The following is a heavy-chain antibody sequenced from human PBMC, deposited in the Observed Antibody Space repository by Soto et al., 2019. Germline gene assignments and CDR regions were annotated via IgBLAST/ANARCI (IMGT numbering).Heavy chain of an antibody. CDR3: ARESEDLTSNFDY. V-gene: IGHV3-21*06. J-gene: IGHJ4*02. Sequence: GRSLRLSCASYVFTFTRFSMNWVRQAPGKGLEWVSSISSTTNYIYYGDSMKGRFTISRDNAKNSLYLEMNSLRAEDTAVYYCARESEDLTSNFDYWGQGTLVTVSS. CDR2: ISSTTNYI. CDR1: VFTFTRFS.